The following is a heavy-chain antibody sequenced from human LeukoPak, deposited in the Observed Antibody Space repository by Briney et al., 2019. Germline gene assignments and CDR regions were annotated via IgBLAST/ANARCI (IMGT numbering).Heavy chain of an antibody. CDR1: GGSSSGYY. CDR3: ARGWAGRPGYFDY. V-gene: IGHV4-34*01. CDR2: INHSGST. J-gene: IGHJ4*02. D-gene: IGHD1-26*01. Sequence: SETLSLTCAVYGGSSSGYYWSWIRQPPGKGLEWIGEINHSGSTNYNPSLKSRVTISVDTSKNQFSLKLSSVTAADTAVYYCARGWAGRPGYFDYWGQGTLVTVSS.